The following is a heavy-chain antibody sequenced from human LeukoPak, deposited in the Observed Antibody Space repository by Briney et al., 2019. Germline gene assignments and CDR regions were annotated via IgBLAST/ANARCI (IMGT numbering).Heavy chain of an antibody. CDR3: ARGQGGSSSY. D-gene: IGHD1-26*01. J-gene: IGHJ4*02. CDR1: GFTFSSYS. Sequence: GGSLRLSCAASGFTFSSYSMNWVRQAPGKGLEWVSYISSFSGTSNYADSVKGRFTISRDNAKNSLYLQMNSLRAEDTAVYYCARGQGGSSSYWGQGTLVTVTS. CDR2: ISSFSGTS. V-gene: IGHV3-48*01.